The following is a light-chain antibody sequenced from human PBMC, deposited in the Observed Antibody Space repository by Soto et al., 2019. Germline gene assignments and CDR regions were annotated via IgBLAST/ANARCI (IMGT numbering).Light chain of an antibody. Sequence: EIVLTQSPATLSVSPGERATLSCRASQSVGSNFAWYQQKPGQAPRLLIFASSTRATGVPARFSGSGSGTEFTLAMSSLESEDFAVYYCQQYGDWPLTFGGRAKVEIE. CDR2: ASS. CDR3: QQYGDWPLT. J-gene: IGKJ4*01. CDR1: QSVGSN. V-gene: IGKV3-15*01.